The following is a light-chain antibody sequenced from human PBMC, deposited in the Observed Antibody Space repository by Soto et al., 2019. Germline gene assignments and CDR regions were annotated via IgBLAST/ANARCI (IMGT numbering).Light chain of an antibody. Sequence: QSALTQRPSVSGSPGQSVAISCTGTSSDFGSYNRVSWYQQPPGAAPKLMIYEVSNRPSGVPDRFSGSKSGNTASLTISGLQAEDEADYYCNSYTGSSTYVFGTGTKLTVL. CDR3: NSYTGSSTYV. CDR2: EVS. V-gene: IGLV2-18*02. J-gene: IGLJ1*01. CDR1: SSDFGSYNR.